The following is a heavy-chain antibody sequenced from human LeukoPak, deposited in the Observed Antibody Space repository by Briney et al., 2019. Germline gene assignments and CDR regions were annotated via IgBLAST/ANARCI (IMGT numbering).Heavy chain of an antibody. CDR3: ARGENWQQLVQF. D-gene: IGHD6-13*01. Sequence: TGGSLRLSCAASGFTVSSNYMSWVRQAPGKGLEWVSIIYSGGSTCYAGSVKGRFTISRDNSKNTLYLQMNSLTAEDTAVYHCARGENWQQLVQFWGQGTLVTVSS. CDR2: IYSGGST. V-gene: IGHV3-53*01. J-gene: IGHJ4*02. CDR1: GFTVSSNY.